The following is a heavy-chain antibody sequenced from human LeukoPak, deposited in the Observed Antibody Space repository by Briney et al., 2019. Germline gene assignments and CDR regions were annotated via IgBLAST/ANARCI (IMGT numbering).Heavy chain of an antibody. CDR3: VKDCPGDSSPEGVCHYYMDV. D-gene: IGHD6-13*01. CDR1: GFTFSNAW. V-gene: IGHV3-15*01. J-gene: IGHJ6*03. Sequence: PGGSLRLSCAASGFTFSNAWMSWVRQAPGKGLEWVGRIKSKTDGGTTDYAAPVKGRFTISRDDSKNTLYLQMNSLKTEDTAVYYCVKDCPGDSSPEGVCHYYMDVWGKGTTVTASS. CDR2: IKSKTDGGTT.